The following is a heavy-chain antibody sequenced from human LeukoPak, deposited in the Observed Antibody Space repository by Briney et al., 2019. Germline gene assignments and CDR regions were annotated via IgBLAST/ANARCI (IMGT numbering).Heavy chain of an antibody. CDR2: IDFSGSII. V-gene: IGHV3-48*03. Sequence: GGSLRLSCAASGFTFSNYEMNWVRQAPGKGLEWVSYIDFSGSIIHYADSVKGRFTISRDNAKNSLYLQMNSLRAEDTAVYYCASGTGLANSYYYMDVWGKGTTVTISS. CDR1: GFTFSNYE. CDR3: ASGTGLANSYYYMDV. D-gene: IGHD2-8*02. J-gene: IGHJ6*03.